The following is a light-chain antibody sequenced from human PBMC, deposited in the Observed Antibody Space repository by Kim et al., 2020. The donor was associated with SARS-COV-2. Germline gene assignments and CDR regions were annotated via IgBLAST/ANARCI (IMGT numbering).Light chain of an antibody. Sequence: QSVLTQPPSVSAAPGQKVTISCSGSSSNIGDNFVSWYQQVPGTAPKLLIYDNDKRPSGIPDRFSGSKSGTSATLGITGLQTGDEAEYHCGTWDFGLSAAVFGGGTKLTVL. CDR1: SSNIGDNF. CDR2: DND. J-gene: IGLJ3*02. CDR3: GTWDFGLSAAV. V-gene: IGLV1-51*01.